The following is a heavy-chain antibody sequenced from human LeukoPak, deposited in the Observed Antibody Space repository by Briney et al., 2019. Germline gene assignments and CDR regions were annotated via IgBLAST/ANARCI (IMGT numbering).Heavy chain of an antibody. CDR3: ARALLFYGDYFDY. CDR2: ISAYNGNT. V-gene: IGHV1-18*04. J-gene: IGHJ4*02. CDR1: GYTFTSYG. D-gene: IGHD4-17*01. Sequence: RASVKVSCKASGYTFTSYGISWVRQAPGQGLEWMGWISAYNGNTNYAQKLQGRVTMTTDTSTSTAYMELSSLRSEDTAVYYCARALLFYGDYFDYWGQGTLVTVSS.